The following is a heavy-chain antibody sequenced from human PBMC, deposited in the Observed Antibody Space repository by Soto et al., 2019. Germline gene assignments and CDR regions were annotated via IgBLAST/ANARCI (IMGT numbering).Heavy chain of an antibody. D-gene: IGHD3-16*02. CDR2: ISGSGDRT. Sequence: EVQMLQSGGGLVQPGGSLRLSCAASGFTFTTYAMSWVRQAPGKGLEWVSGISGSGDRTHYADSVKGRFSISRDNSKNTLHLQITSLSAEDTAVYYCAKASTYEYVWGSFRYYFDHWGQGALLTVSS. CDR1: GFTFTTYA. V-gene: IGHV3-23*01. CDR3: AKASTYEYVWGSFRYYFDH. J-gene: IGHJ4*02.